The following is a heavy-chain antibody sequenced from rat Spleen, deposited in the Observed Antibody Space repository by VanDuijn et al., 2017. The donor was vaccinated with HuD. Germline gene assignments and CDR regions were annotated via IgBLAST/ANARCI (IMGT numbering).Heavy chain of an antibody. Sequence: EVQLVESGGGLVQPGRSLKLSYAASGFTFSNYVMAWVSQAPTKGLEWVATIIYDGTITYYRDSVKGRFTISRDNAKSTLYLQMDSLRSEDTATYYCTRAMYTTDYYYAKGYYVMDAWGQGASVTVSS. CDR2: IIYDGTIT. J-gene: IGHJ4*01. D-gene: IGHD1-6*01. CDR1: GFTFSNYV. V-gene: IGHV5-29*01. CDR3: TRAMYTTDYYYAKGYYVMDA.